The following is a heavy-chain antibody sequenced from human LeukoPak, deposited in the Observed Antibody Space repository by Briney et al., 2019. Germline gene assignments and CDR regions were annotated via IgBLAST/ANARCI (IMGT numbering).Heavy chain of an antibody. CDR1: GFTFSSCW. D-gene: IGHD5-12*01. CDR3: ARVLIVATIVYFDY. V-gene: IGHV3-7*01. J-gene: IGHJ4*02. Sequence: GGCLRLSCAASGFTFSSCWMSWVRQAPGNGLECVANIKQDGSEKYYVDSVKGRFTISRDNAKNSLYLQMNSLRAEDTAVYYCARVLIVATIVYFDYWGQGTLVTVSS. CDR2: IKQDGSEK.